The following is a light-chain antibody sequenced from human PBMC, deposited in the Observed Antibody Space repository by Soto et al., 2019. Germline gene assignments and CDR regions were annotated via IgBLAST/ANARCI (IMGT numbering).Light chain of an antibody. CDR3: QPYNYLWT. J-gene: IGKJ1*01. Sequence: LQMTQSPSTLSASVGDTVTITCRASQSSNSGLAWYQQKPGRAPKLLIYKASSLERGVPSRFSGSGYGTEFTLTISRMLPEDFATYYCQPYNYLWTFGQGTKVEIK. V-gene: IGKV1-5*03. CDR2: KAS. CDR1: QSSNSG.